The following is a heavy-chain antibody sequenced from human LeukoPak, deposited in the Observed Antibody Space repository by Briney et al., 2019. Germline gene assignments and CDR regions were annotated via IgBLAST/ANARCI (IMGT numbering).Heavy chain of an antibody. CDR1: GGSISSYY. V-gene: IGHV4-59*01. J-gene: IGHJ4*02. Sequence: SETLSLTCTVSGGSISSYYWSWIRQPPGKGLEWIGYIYYTGSTNYNPSLKSRVTISVDTSKNQFSLRLSSVTAADTAVYYCARGRYDSSGYYYHYWGQGTLVTVSS. CDR3: ARGRYDSSGYYYHY. CDR2: IYYTGST. D-gene: IGHD3-22*01.